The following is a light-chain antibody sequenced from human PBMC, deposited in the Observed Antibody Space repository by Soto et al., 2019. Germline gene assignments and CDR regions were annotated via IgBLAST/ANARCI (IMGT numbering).Light chain of an antibody. CDR1: QSISSY. CDR2: AAS. J-gene: IGKJ1*01. V-gene: IGKV1-39*01. Sequence: DIQMTQSPSSLSASVGDRVTITCRASQSISSYLNWYQQKPGKAPKLLIYAASSLQSGVPSRFSGSGSGTDFTLTISSLQPEDFATYYCQQYYTNSWTFGQGAKVDI. CDR3: QQYYTNSWT.